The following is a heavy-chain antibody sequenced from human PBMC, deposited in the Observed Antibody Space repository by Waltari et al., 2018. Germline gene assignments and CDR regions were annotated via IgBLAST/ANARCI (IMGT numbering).Heavy chain of an antibody. Sequence: QVQLVESGGGMVQPGGSLGLSCAESVFIFSDLGMHWVRQAPGKGLEWVAVIWHDGSNKYYVDSVKGRFTISRDDSRNTLYLQMNSLRAEDTAMYYCARDDILTGYTIDYWGQGTLVSVSS. CDR1: VFIFSDLG. J-gene: IGHJ4*02. D-gene: IGHD3-9*01. CDR3: ARDDILTGYTIDY. V-gene: IGHV3-33*01. CDR2: IWHDGSNK.